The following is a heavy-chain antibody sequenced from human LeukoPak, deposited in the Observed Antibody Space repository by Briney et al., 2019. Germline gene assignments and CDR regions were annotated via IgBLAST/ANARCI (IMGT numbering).Heavy chain of an antibody. CDR1: GFTFSSYA. CDR3: ARDRRGYDSSGYSH. J-gene: IGHJ4*02. V-gene: IGHV3-66*01. CDR2: IFSGGST. D-gene: IGHD3-22*01. Sequence: GGSLRLSCAASGFTFSSYAMSWVRQAPGRGLQWVSVIFSGGSTYYTDSVKGRFTISRDNSKNTLYLQMNSLRAEDTAVYYCARDRRGYDSSGYSHWGQGTLVTVSS.